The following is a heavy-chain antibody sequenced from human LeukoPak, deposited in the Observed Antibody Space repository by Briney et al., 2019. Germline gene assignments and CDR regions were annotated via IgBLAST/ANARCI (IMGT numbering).Heavy chain of an antibody. CDR2: IYYSGST. CDR1: GGSISSYY. V-gene: IGHV4-59*01. CDR3: ARGFTTIVEEGGAFDI. J-gene: IGHJ3*02. Sequence: SETLSLTCTVSGGSISSYYWRWIRQPPGKGLEWIGYIYYSGSTNYNPSLKSRVTISVDTSKNQFSLKLSSVTAADTAVYYCARGFTTIVEEGGAFDIWGQGTMVTVSS. D-gene: IGHD3-22*01.